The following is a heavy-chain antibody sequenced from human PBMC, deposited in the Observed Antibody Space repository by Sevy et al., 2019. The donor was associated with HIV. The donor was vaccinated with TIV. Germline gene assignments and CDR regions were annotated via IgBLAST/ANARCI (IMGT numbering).Heavy chain of an antibody. V-gene: IGHV3-30*01. CDR3: ARVVGRGEYLIYAYLDY. CDR1: GLTFSNYA. CDR2: ISYDGVNQ. D-gene: IGHD2-15*01. J-gene: IGHJ4*02. Sequence: GGSLRLSCAASGLTFSNYAMSWVRQAPGKGLEWVALISYDGVNQYYAASVKGRFTVSRVNSKNTLYMEMNNLRPEDTAVYYCARVVGRGEYLIYAYLDYWGQGTLVTVSS.